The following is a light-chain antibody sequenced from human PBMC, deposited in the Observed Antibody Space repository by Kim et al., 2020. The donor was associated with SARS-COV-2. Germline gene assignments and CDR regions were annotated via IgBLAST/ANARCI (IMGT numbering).Light chain of an antibody. J-gene: IGLJ3*02. Sequence: SYELTQPPSVSVSPGQTARITCSGDALAKQYAFWFQQKPGQAPVLVIYNGSDRPSGIHERFSGSSSGTTVTLTISGVQAEDEADYYCQSADSIGTYWVFGGGTKVTVL. CDR2: NGS. V-gene: IGLV3-25*03. CDR1: ALAKQY. CDR3: QSADSIGTYWV.